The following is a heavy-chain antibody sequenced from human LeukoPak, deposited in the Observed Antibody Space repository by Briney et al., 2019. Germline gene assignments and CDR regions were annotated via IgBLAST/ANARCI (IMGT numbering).Heavy chain of an antibody. Sequence: ASVKVSCKASGYTFTGYYMHWVRQAPGLGLEWMGWINPNSGGTNYAQKFQGRVTMTRDTSISAAYMELSRLRSDDTAVYYCARDRGYSYRDFDYWGQGTLVTVSS. D-gene: IGHD5-18*01. CDR1: GYTFTGYY. CDR2: INPNSGGT. CDR3: ARDRGYSYRDFDY. J-gene: IGHJ4*02. V-gene: IGHV1-2*02.